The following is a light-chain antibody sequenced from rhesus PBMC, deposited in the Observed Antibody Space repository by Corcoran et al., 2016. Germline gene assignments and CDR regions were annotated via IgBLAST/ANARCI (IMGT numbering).Light chain of an antibody. CDR1: QGISSY. CDR3: QQGNSNPYS. Sequence: DIQMSQSPSSLSASVGDRVTITCRASQGISSYLNWYQQKPGKAPKLLIYYTNSLASGVPSRFSGGGSGTEFTLTISSLQPEDFASYYCQQGNSNPYSFGQGTKVEIK. CDR2: YTN. J-gene: IGKJ2*01. V-gene: IGKV1-32*02.